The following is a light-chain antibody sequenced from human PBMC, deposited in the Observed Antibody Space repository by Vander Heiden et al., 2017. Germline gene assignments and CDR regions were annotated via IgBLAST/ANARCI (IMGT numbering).Light chain of an antibody. Sequence: DIQMTQSPPRLSASVGDRVTITCRSSQSMNGFLAWYQQKPEKAPKLLIYKASTLESGVPSRFSGSGSGTEFTLTISSLQPDDFASYYCQQYSTFSYTFGQGTKLEIK. J-gene: IGKJ2*01. V-gene: IGKV1-5*03. CDR2: KAS. CDR1: QSMNGF. CDR3: QQYSTFSYT.